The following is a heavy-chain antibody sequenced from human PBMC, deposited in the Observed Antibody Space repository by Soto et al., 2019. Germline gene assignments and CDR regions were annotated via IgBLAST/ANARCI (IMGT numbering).Heavy chain of an antibody. CDR3: ASTYDYVWGSIDY. CDR2: IYSGGST. V-gene: IGHV3-66*01. D-gene: IGHD3-16*01. J-gene: IGHJ4*02. CDR1: GFTVSSNY. Sequence: GGSLRLSCAASGFTVSSNYMSWVRQAPGKGLEWVSVIYSGGSTYYADSVKGRFTISRDNSKNTLYLQMNSLRAEDTAVYYCASTYDYVWGSIDYWGQGTLVTVSS.